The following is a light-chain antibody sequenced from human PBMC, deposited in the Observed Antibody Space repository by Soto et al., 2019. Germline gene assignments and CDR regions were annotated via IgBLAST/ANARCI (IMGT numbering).Light chain of an antibody. CDR1: SSNIGSHN. Sequence: QSVLTQPPSVSAAPGQKVTISCSGTSSNIGSHNVSWYQQLPGTAPKLLIYENNKRPSGIPDRFSGSKSGTSATLGITGLQTGDEADYYCGTWDSSLSVYVFGTGTKVTVL. V-gene: IGLV1-51*02. J-gene: IGLJ1*01. CDR3: GTWDSSLSVYV. CDR2: ENN.